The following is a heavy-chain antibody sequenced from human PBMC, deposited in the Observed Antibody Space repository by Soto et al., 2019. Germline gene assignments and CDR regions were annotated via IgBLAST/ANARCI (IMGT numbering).Heavy chain of an antibody. D-gene: IGHD3-22*01. CDR2: IWYDGNKK. V-gene: IGHV3-33*03. Sequence: GGSLRLSCAASGFTFSSYGMHWVRQAPGKGLEWVAVIWYDGNKKYYGDSVRGRFTISRDNSKNTLYLEMNSLRAEDTAVYYCVVDTSGLLDYWGQGTLVTVSS. CDR1: GFTFSSYG. J-gene: IGHJ4*02. CDR3: VVDTSGLLDY.